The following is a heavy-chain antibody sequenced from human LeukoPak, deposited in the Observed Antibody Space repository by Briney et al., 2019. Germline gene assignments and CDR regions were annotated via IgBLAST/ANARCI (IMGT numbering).Heavy chain of an antibody. V-gene: IGHV3-7*03. CDR1: GVTFSSDW. J-gene: IGHJ6*02. D-gene: IGHD2-21*02. CDR3: ARHYCGGDCYYYYYYGMDV. Sequence: GGSLRLSCAASGVTFSSDWMSWGRQAPGKGLEWVANIKQEGSEKYYVESVKGRFTISREKAKTSLYLQMNSLSAEDTAVYYCARHYCGGDCYYYYYYGMDVWGQGTTVTVSS. CDR2: IKQEGSEK.